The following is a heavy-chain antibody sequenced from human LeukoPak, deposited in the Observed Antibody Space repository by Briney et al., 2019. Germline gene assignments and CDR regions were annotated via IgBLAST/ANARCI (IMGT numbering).Heavy chain of an antibody. J-gene: IGHJ4*02. D-gene: IGHD3-22*01. CDR2: ISSSSSYI. Sequence: KPGGSLRLSCAASGFTFSSYSMNWVRQAPGKGLKWVSSISSSSSYIYYADSVKGRFTISRDNAKNSLYLQMNSLRAEDTAVYYCARDDYYDSSGYSRGFDYWGQGALVTVSS. V-gene: IGHV3-21*01. CDR3: ARDDYYDSSGYSRGFDY. CDR1: GFTFSSYS.